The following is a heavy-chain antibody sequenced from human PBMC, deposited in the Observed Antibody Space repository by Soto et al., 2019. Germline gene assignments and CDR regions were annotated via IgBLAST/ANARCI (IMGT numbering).Heavy chain of an antibody. J-gene: IGHJ6*02. CDR2: MYNTGST. CDR3: ARDLWGYCGTDCYPLDV. Sequence: QAQLQESGPGLVKPSETLSLTCTVSWSWIRQPPGKGLEWIGYMYNTGSTVYNPSFKSRVTISVDTSKNQFSLKLNSVTAADTAVYYCARDLWGYCGTDCYPLDVWGQGTTVTVSS. D-gene: IGHD2-21*02. V-gene: IGHV4-59*01.